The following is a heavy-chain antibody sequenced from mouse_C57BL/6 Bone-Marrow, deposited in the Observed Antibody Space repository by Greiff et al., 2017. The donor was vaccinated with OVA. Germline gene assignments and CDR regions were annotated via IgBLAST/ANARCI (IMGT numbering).Heavy chain of an antibody. D-gene: IGHD1-1*01. CDR1: GFSLSTSGMG. Sequence: QVTLKVCGPGILQSSQTLSLTCSFSGFSLSTSGMGVSWIRQPSGKGLEWLAHIYWDDDKRYNPSLKSRLTISKDTSRNQVFLKITSVDTADTATYYWARRRITTVVEDYFDYWGQGTTLTVSS. V-gene: IGHV8-12*01. J-gene: IGHJ2*01. CDR3: ARRRITTVVEDYFDY. CDR2: IYWDDDK.